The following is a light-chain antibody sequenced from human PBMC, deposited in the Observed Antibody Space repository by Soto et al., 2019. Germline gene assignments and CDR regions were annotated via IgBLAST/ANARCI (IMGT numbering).Light chain of an antibody. CDR2: DVT. J-gene: IGLJ2*01. V-gene: IGLV2-11*01. Sequence: QSALTQPRSVSGSPGQSVTISCTGTSSDVGGYKYVSWYQQHPGKAPKLIIYDVTQRPSGVPDRFSGSKSGNTASLTISGLQAEDEADYHCCSYAGSNTLVFGGGTKLTVL. CDR3: CSYAGSNTLV. CDR1: SSDVGGYKY.